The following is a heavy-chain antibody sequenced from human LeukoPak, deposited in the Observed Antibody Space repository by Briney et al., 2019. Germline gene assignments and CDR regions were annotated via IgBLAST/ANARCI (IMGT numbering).Heavy chain of an antibody. CDR2: ISGSGGST. CDR1: GFTFSSYA. D-gene: IGHD6-13*01. J-gene: IGHJ4*02. V-gene: IGHV3-23*01. Sequence: GGSLRLSSAASGFTFSSYAMSWVRQAPGKGLEWVSGISGSGGSTYYADSVKGRFTISRDNSKNTLYLQINSLRAEDTAVYYCAKGRIAAADDYFDYWGQGTLVTVSS. CDR3: AKGRIAAADDYFDY.